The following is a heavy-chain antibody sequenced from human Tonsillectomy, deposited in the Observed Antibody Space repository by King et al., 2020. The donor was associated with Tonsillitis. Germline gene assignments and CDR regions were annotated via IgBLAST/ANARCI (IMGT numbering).Heavy chain of an antibody. CDR3: ARALDYGDYVSPSYYYYYYMDV. V-gene: IGHV4-59*01. CDR1: GGSISGYY. Sequence: EQLQESGPGLVKPSETLSLTCSLSGGSISGYYWSWIRQPPGKGLEWIGYIYYTGSTDYNPSLKSRVTISVDTTKNQFSLKLSSVTAADTAVYYCARALDYGDYVSPSYYYYYYMDVWGKGTTVTVSS. D-gene: IGHD4-17*01. CDR2: IYYTGST. J-gene: IGHJ6*03.